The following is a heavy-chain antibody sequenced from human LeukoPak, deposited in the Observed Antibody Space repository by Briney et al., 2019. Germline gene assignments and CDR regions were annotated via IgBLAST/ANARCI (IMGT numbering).Heavy chain of an antibody. Sequence: SETLSLTCAVYGGSISSYYWSWIRQAAGKGLEWIGRIYTSGSTNYNPSLKSRVTMSVDTSKNQFSLKLRSVTAADTAVYYCARERYESSGYQLDYWGQGTLVTVSS. V-gene: IGHV4-4*07. CDR3: ARERYESSGYQLDY. CDR1: GGSISSYY. CDR2: IYTSGST. J-gene: IGHJ4*02. D-gene: IGHD3-22*01.